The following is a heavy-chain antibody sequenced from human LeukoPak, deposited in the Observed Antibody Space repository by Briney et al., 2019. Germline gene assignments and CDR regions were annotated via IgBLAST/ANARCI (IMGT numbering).Heavy chain of an antibody. J-gene: IGHJ4*02. CDR1: GYSISSGYY. D-gene: IGHD2-8*01. V-gene: IGHV4-38-2*02. Sequence: PPETLSLXCTVSGYSISSGYYWGWIRQPPGKGLEWIGSIYHSGSTYYNPSLKSRVTISVDTSKNQFSLKLSSVTAADTAVYYCARGVLMVYTNFDYWGQGTLVTVSS. CDR3: ARGVLMVYTNFDY. CDR2: IYHSGST.